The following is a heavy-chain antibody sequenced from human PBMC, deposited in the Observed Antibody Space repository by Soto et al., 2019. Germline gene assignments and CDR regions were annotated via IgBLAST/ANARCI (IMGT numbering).Heavy chain of an antibody. CDR1: CGSIISSSYY. CDR3: ARTSSGWTFDY. D-gene: IGHD6-19*01. CDR2: IYYSGST. J-gene: IGHJ4*02. Sequence: SETLSLTCTVSCGSIISSSYYWGWIRQPPGKGLEWIGSIYYSGSTNYNPSLKSRVTISQDTSKNQFSLNLISVTAADTAVYYCARTSSGWTFDYWGQGTLVTVSS. V-gene: IGHV4-39*07.